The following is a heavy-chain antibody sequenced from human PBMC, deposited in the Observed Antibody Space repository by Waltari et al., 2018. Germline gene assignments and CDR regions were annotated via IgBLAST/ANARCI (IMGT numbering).Heavy chain of an antibody. CDR3: ARDDSIAARTFDY. V-gene: IGHV1-46*01. Sequence: QVQLVQSGAEVKKPGASVKVSCKASGYTFTSYYMHWVRQAPGQGLEWMGISNPRGGSTSYAQKFQGRGTMTRDTSTSTVYMELSSLRSEDTAVYDCARDDSIAARTFDYWGQGTLVTVSS. CDR1: GYTFTSYY. J-gene: IGHJ4*02. D-gene: IGHD6-6*01. CDR2: SNPRGGST.